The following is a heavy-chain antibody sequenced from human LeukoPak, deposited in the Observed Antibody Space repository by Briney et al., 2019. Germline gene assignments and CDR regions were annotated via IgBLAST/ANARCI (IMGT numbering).Heavy chain of an antibody. V-gene: IGHV4-34*01. Sequence: SETLSLACAVYGGSFGGYYWSWIRQPPGKGLEWIGEINHSGSTNYNPSLKSRVTISVDTSKNQFSLKLSSVTAADTAVYYCATYYYDSSGYSWFDPWGQGTLVTVSS. J-gene: IGHJ5*02. CDR3: ATYYYDSSGYSWFDP. D-gene: IGHD3-22*01. CDR1: GGSFGGYY. CDR2: INHSGST.